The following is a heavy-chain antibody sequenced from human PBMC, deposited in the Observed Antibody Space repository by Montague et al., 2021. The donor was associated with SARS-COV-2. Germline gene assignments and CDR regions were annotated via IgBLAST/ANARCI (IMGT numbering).Heavy chain of an antibody. CDR1: GFSLSTSGMC. J-gene: IGHJ4*02. CDR3: ARSNYDILTGYYTVLDY. V-gene: IGHV2-70*01. CDR2: XDWDDDK. Sequence: PAPVKPTQTLTLTCTFSGFSLSTSGMCVSWIRQPPGKALERLALXDWDDDKYYSTSLKTRLTISKDTSKNQVALTMTNMDPVDTATYCCARSNYDILTGYYTVLDYWGQGTLVTVSS. D-gene: IGHD3-9*01.